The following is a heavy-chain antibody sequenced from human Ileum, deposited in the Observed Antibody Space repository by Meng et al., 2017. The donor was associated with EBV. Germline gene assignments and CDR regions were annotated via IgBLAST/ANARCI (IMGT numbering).Heavy chain of an antibody. D-gene: IGHD2-8*01. CDR3: ASNGAFSLDH. J-gene: IGHJ4*02. Sequence: QVQRQESGQGLVGPSGTLSLTCSVSGDSISNEPWWSGVRQSPGKGLEWIGEIHHTRGPNYNPSLKSRVIISVVKSNNHFSLRLSAVTAADTAVYYCASNGAFSLDHWGQGTLVTVSS. CDR1: GDSISNEPW. V-gene: IGHV4-4*02. CDR2: IHHTRGP.